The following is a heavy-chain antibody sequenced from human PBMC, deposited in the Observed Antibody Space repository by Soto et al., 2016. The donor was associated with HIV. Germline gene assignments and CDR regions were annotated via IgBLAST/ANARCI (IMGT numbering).Heavy chain of an antibody. Sequence: QVQLQESGPGLVKPSGTLSLICVVSGGSISSGNWWSWVRQPPGKGLEWIGEIYHSGSTNYNPSLKSRITISVDKSKNQFSLKVNSVTAADTAVYYCASRGYTYGYDAFDIWGQGTMVTVSS. CDR1: GGSISSGNW. D-gene: IGHD5-18*01. V-gene: IGHV4-4*02. J-gene: IGHJ3*02. CDR3: ASRGYTYGYDAFDI. CDR2: IYHSGST.